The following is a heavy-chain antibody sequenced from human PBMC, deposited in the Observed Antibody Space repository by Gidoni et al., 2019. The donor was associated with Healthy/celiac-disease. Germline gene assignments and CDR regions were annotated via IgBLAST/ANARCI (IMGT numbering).Heavy chain of an antibody. D-gene: IGHD6-19*01. CDR1: GFTFSSYG. V-gene: IGHV3-33*01. CDR3: ARDSGVSSGWYYFDY. Sequence: QVQLVESGGGVVQPGRSLRLSCAASGFTFSSYGMHWVGQAPGKGLEWVAVIWYDGSNKYYADSVKGRFTISRDNSKNTLYLQMNSLRAEDTAVYYCARDSGVSSGWYYFDYWGQGTLVTVSS. CDR2: IWYDGSNK. J-gene: IGHJ4*02.